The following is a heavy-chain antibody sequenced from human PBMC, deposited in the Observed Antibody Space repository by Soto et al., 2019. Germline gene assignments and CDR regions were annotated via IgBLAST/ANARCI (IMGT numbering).Heavy chain of an antibody. D-gene: IGHD2-2*01. V-gene: IGHV3-33*01. CDR1: GFNFRSYA. CDR3: ARDPYCSSTRRRNWVDS. Sequence: QVQLVESGGGVVQPGKSLTLACATSGFNFRSYAVHWVHQAPGKGLEWVAVIWYDGTTKYYGESVKGRFSSARDNSNNTVYLRMNSLGGEDTAVYYCARDPYCSSTRRRNWVDSWCQGTRVSVS. J-gene: IGHJ5*01. CDR2: IWYDGTTK.